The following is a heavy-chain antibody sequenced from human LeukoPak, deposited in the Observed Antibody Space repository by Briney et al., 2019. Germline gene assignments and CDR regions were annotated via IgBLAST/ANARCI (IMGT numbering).Heavy chain of an antibody. CDR3: ARGTFWSGYAAFDP. CDR2: INHSGST. V-gene: IGHV4-34*01. J-gene: IGHJ5*02. CDR1: GGSFSGYY. Sequence: PSETLSLTCAVYGGSFSGYYWSWIRQPLGKGLEWIGEINHSGSTNYNPSLKSRVTISVDTSKNQFSLKLSSVTAADTAVYYCARGTFWSGYAAFDPWGQGTLVTVSS. D-gene: IGHD3-3*01.